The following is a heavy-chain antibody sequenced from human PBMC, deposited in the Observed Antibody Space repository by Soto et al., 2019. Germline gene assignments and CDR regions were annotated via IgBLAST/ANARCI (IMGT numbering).Heavy chain of an antibody. J-gene: IGHJ4*02. CDR1: GFTFSGDV. CDR3: ARESAFGESISSLDY. Sequence: QVQLVESGGGVVQPGRSLRLSCAASGFTFSGDVMHWVRQAPGKGLEWVALIWHDGSIKYYADSVKGRFTISRDNSKNTLYMQMDSLRAEDTAVYYCARESAFGESISSLDYWGQGTLVTVSS. V-gene: IGHV3-33*01. D-gene: IGHD3-10*01. CDR2: IWHDGSIK.